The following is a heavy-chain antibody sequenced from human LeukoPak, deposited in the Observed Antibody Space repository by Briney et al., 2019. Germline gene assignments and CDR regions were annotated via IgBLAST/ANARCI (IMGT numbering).Heavy chain of an antibody. CDR1: GYSFTSYN. CDR2: IKPSGTDT. V-gene: IGHV1-46*01. J-gene: IGHJ3*02. Sequence: ASVKVSCKTSGYSFTSYNLHWVRQAPGQRLEWMGIIKPSGTDTKYAQKFQGRVFMTTDTSTSTVYMELSSLKSEDTAVYYCARIGDGYNDAYDIWGQGTMVIVSS. CDR3: ARIGDGYNDAYDI. D-gene: IGHD5-24*01.